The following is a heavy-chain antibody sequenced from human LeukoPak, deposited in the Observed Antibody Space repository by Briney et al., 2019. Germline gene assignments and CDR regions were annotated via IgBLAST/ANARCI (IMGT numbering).Heavy chain of an antibody. J-gene: IGHJ4*02. CDR1: GFTVSSNY. V-gene: IGHV3-66*01. CDR3: ARAHVYDSSGYYLAS. CDR2: IYSGGST. D-gene: IGHD3-22*01. Sequence: GGSLRLSCAASGFTVSSNYMSWVRQAPGKGLEWVSVIYSGGSTYYADSVKGRFTISRDNSKNTLYLQMNSLGAEDTAVYYCARAHVYDSSGYYLASWGQGTLVTVSS.